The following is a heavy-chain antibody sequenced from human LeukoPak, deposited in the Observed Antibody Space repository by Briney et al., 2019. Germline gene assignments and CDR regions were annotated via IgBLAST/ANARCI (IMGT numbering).Heavy chain of an antibody. D-gene: IGHD4/OR15-4a*01. CDR2: ISAYNGNT. V-gene: IGHV1-18*01. Sequence: GASVKVSCKASGYTFTSYGISWVRQAPGQGLGWMGWISAYNGNTDYAQKLQGRVTMTTDTSTSKAYMELRSLRSDDTAVYYCARARSRAANTDYWGQGTLVTVSS. CDR3: ARARSRAANTDY. J-gene: IGHJ4*02. CDR1: GYTFTSYG.